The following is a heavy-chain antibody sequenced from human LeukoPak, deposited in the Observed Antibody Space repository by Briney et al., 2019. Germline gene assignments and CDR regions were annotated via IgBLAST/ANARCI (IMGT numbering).Heavy chain of an antibody. Sequence: SETLSLTCTVSGGSISSYYWSWIRQPPGKGLEWIGYIYYSGSTNYNPSLKSRVTISVDTSKNQFSLKLSSVTAADTAVYYCAREGYYYDSSGSSPPDYWGQGTLVTVSS. CDR2: IYYSGST. D-gene: IGHD3-22*01. J-gene: IGHJ4*02. CDR1: GGSISSYY. V-gene: IGHV4-59*01. CDR3: AREGYYYDSSGSSPPDY.